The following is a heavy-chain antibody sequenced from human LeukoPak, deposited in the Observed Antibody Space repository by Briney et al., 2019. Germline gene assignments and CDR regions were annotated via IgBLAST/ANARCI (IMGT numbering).Heavy chain of an antibody. J-gene: IGHJ4*02. CDR1: GGSISNSGYY. D-gene: IGHD6-13*01. V-gene: IGHV4-39*07. CDR3: ARVSSSWYYFDY. Sequence: SETLSLTCTVSGGSISNSGYYWGWIRQPPGRGLEWIGSSYYSGSTYYNPSLQSRVTISVDTSKNQFSLKLSSVTAADTAVYYCARVSSSWYYFDYWGQGTLVTVSS. CDR2: SYYSGST.